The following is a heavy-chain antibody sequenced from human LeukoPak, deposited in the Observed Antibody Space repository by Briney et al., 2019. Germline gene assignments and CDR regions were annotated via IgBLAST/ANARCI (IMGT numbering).Heavy chain of an antibody. Sequence: LSLTCAVYGGSFSGYYWSWVRQAPGKGLEWVSYISSSGSTIYYADSVKGRFTISRDNAKNSLYLQMNSLRAEDTAVYYCARYYYGSGYYYYYYMDVWGKGTTVTISS. CDR3: ARYYYGSGYYYYYYMDV. V-gene: IGHV3-11*04. CDR1: GGSFSGYY. J-gene: IGHJ6*03. CDR2: ISSSGSTI. D-gene: IGHD3-10*01.